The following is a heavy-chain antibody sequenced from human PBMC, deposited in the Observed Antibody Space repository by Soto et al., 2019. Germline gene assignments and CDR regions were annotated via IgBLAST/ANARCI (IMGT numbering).Heavy chain of an antibody. CDR2: INPSGGST. CDR3: ARDRVVVGAHPRTFDI. J-gene: IGHJ3*02. Sequence: GASVKVSCKASGYTFTSYYMHWVRQAPGQGLEWMGIINPSGGSTSYAQKFQGRVTMTRDTSTSTVYMELSSLRSEDTAVYYCARDRVVVGAHPRTFDIWGQGTMVTVSS. D-gene: IGHD1-26*01. CDR1: GYTFTSYY. V-gene: IGHV1-46*01.